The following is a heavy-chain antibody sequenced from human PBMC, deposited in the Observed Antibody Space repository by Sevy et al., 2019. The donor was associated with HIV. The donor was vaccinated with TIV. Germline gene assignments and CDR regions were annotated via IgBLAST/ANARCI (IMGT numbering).Heavy chain of an antibody. CDR2: LIGGGSRT. CDR3: AKRRVQSGLSGGGANFGMDV. CDR1: GFPFSNYA. D-gene: IGHD2-8*02. Sequence: GGSLRLSCAASGFPFSNYAMSWVRQAPGKGLEWVSTLIGGGSRTYYADSVTGRFIISRDNSRTTLYLQMNSLRAEDTAIYYCAKRRVQSGLSGGGANFGMDVCGRGTTVTVSS. J-gene: IGHJ6*02. V-gene: IGHV3-23*01.